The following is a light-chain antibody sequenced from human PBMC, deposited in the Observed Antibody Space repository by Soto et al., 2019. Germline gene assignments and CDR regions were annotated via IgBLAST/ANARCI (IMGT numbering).Light chain of an antibody. CDR3: QSYDSTLSGLYV. V-gene: IGLV1-40*01. CDR1: SANIGAGYD. Sequence: QSALTQPASVSGSPGQSITISCTGTSANIGAGYDVHWYQQLPGMAPKLLIYGNNKRPSGVPDRFSGSKSGTSASLAITGLQAEDEADYYCQSYDSTLSGLYVLGTGTKLTVL. CDR2: GNN. J-gene: IGLJ1*01.